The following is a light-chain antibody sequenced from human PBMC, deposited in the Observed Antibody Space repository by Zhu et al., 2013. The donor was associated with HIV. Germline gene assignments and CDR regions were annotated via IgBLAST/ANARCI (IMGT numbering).Light chain of an antibody. J-gene: IGLJ2*01. V-gene: IGLV1-51*01. CDR1: TSNIGSNY. CDR3: GTWDSSLSVVV. Sequence: QSVLTQPPSVSAAPGQRVTISCSGSTSNIGSNYVAWYQQFSGRAPKLLIYDNDKRPSGIPDRFSGSKSGTSATLGITGLQTGDEADYYCGTWDSSLSVVVFGGGTKLTVL. CDR2: DND.